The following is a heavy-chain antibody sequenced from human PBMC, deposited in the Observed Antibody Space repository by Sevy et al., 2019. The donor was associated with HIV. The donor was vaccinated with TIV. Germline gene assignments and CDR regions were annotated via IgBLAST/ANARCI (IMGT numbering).Heavy chain of an antibody. Sequence: SETLSLTCTVSGGSISSGGYYWSWIRQHTGMGLEGIGYIYYSGSTYYNPSLKSRVTISVDTYKNQFSLKLSSVTAADTAVYYCARLMKYYDSSGYPSGPGMDVWGQGTTVTVSS. V-gene: IGHV4-31*03. CDR3: ARLMKYYDSSGYPSGPGMDV. CDR1: GGSISSGGYY. J-gene: IGHJ6*02. CDR2: IYYSGST. D-gene: IGHD3-22*01.